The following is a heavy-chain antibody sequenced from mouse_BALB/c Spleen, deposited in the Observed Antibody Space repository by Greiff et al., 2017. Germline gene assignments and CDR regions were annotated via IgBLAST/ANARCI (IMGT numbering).Heavy chain of an antibody. V-gene: IGHV7-3*02. J-gene: IGHJ1*01. CDR1: GFTFTDYY. D-gene: IGHD1-1*01. CDR3: ARDYYYGSSYWYFDV. Sequence: EVMLVESGGGLVQPGGSLRLSCATSGFTFTDYYMSWVRQPPGKALEWLGLIRNKANGYTTEYSASVKGRFTISRDNSQSILYLQMNTLRADDSATYYCARDYYYGSSYWYFDVGGAGTTVTVSS. CDR2: IRNKANGYTT.